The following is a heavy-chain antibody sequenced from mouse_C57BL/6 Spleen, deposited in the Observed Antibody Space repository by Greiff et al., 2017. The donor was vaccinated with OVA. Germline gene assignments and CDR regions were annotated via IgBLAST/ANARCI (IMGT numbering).Heavy chain of an antibody. Sequence: VQLQQSGAELVRPGTSVKMSCKASGYTFTNYWIGWAKQRPGHGLEWIGDIYPGGGYTNYNEKFKGKATLTADKSSSTAYMQFSSLTSEDSAIYYCARGTYYYGSSRWYFDVWGTGTTVTVSS. CDR3: ARGTYYYGSSRWYFDV. D-gene: IGHD1-1*01. V-gene: IGHV1-63*01. CDR1: GYTFTNYW. J-gene: IGHJ1*03. CDR2: IYPGGGYT.